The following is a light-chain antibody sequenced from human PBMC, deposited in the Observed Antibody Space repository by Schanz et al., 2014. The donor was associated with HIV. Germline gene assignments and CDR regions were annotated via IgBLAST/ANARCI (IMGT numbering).Light chain of an antibody. V-gene: IGLV2-14*03. J-gene: IGLJ2*01. CDR1: SSDFGDYNS. Sequence: QSALTQPASVSGSPGQSITISCTGTSSDFGDYNSVSWYQQHPGKAPKLMIYDVSNRPSGVSNRFSGSKSGNTASLTISGLQAEDEADYYCCSFTSSNTLLFGGGTQLTVL. CDR2: DVS. CDR3: CSFTSSNTLL.